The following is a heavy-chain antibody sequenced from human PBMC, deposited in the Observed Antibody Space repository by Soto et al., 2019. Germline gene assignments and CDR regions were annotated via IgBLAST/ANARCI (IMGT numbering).Heavy chain of an antibody. Sequence: QVQLVESGGGVVQPGRSLRLSCAASGFTFSSYGMHWVRQAPGKGLEWVAVISYDGSNKYYADSVKGRFTISRDNSKNTLYLQMNSLRAEDTAVYYCAKPGTDYYGSGSYYFDYWGQGTLVTVSS. CDR1: GFTFSSYG. CDR2: ISYDGSNK. D-gene: IGHD3-10*01. J-gene: IGHJ4*02. CDR3: AKPGTDYYGSGSYYFDY. V-gene: IGHV3-30*18.